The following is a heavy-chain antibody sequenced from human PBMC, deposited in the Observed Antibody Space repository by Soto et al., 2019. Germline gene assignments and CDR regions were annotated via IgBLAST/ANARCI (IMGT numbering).Heavy chain of an antibody. CDR2: INAGNGNT. CDR3: ARSIVVVTALDY. CDR1: GYTFTSYA. Sequence: QVQLVQSGAEEKKPGASVKVSCKASGYTFTSYAMHWVRQAPGQRLEWMGWINAGNGNTKYSQKFQGRVTITRDTSASPASMELSSLSSADTAVYYCARSIVVVTALDYWGQGTLVTVSS. V-gene: IGHV1-3*05. J-gene: IGHJ4*02. D-gene: IGHD2-21*02.